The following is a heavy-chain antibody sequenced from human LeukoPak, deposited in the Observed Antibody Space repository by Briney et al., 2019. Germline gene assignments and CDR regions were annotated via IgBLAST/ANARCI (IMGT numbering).Heavy chain of an antibody. CDR1: GFSVSGYW. CDR3: AREWQGGIAAAGTRIEGDY. V-gene: IGHV3-7*01. CDR2: IKQDGSEK. Sequence: GGSPRLSCAVSGFSVSGYWMTWVRQAPGKGLEWVANIKQDGSEKDYVDSVKGRFTISRDNAENSLFLQMNSLRVEDTAVYYCAREWQGGIAAAGTRIEGDYWGQGTLVAVSS. D-gene: IGHD6-13*01. J-gene: IGHJ4*02.